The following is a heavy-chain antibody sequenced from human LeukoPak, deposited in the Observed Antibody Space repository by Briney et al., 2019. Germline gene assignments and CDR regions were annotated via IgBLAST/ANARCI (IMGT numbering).Heavy chain of an antibody. CDR1: GYTFTSYG. J-gene: IGHJ6*02. Sequence: ASVKVSCKASGYTFTSYGISWVRQAPGQGLQWMGWISTYSGKTNYPQRNQGRVIMTTDKSTRTVYMEVRSLRSDDTAVYYCGRDVWELRDYYYGMDVWGQGTTVTVSS. CDR3: GRDVWELRDYYYGMDV. CDR2: ISTYSGKT. D-gene: IGHD1-26*01. V-gene: IGHV1-18*01.